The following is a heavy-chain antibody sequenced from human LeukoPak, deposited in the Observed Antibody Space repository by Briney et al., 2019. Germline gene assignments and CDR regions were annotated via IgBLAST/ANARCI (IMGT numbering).Heavy chain of an antibody. CDR1: GFTFSSYA. V-gene: IGHV3-23*01. Sequence: GGALRLSCTASGFTFSSYAMSWVRQAPGKGLEWVSAIRDSGSSTHYADSVKGRFTTSRDNSKNTLFLQMNSLRAEDTAIYYCAKYGPQDSGSSHFDYWGQGALVTVSS. J-gene: IGHJ4*02. CDR3: AKYGPQDSGSSHFDY. D-gene: IGHD1-26*01. CDR2: IRDSGSST.